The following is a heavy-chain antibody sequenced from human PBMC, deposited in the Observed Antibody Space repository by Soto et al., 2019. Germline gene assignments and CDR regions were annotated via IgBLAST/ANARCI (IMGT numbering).Heavy chain of an antibody. J-gene: IGHJ5*02. CDR3: VRGGSDNSGWYIWFDP. V-gene: IGHV1-69*13. Sequence: VKVSCKTSGGTFSTHVIGWVRQAPGQGLEWMGGIVPKFGTTNYAHKFKGRVKITADESTSTAYMEVSSLTSEDTAVYYCVRGGSDNSGWYIWFDPWGQGTLVTVSS. D-gene: IGHD6-19*01. CDR2: IVPKFGTT. CDR1: GGTFSTHV.